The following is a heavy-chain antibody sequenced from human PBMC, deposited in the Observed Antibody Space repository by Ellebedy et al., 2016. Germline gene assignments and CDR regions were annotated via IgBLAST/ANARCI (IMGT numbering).Heavy chain of an antibody. J-gene: IGHJ6*03. CDR1: GGSISSSSYY. D-gene: IGHD1-1*01. CDR2: INHSGST. CDR3: ARRDNLPDYYYYMDV. Sequence: SETLSLXXTVSGGSISSSSYYWGWIRQPPGKGLEWIGEINHSGSTNYNPSLKSRVTISVDTSKNQFSLKLSSVTAADTAVYYCARRDNLPDYYYYMDVWGKGTTVTVSS. V-gene: IGHV4-39*07.